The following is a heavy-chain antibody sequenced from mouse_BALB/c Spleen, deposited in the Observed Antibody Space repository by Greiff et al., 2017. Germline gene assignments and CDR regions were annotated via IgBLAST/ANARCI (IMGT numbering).Heavy chain of an antibody. CDR3: ARKGLYYGYFDY. CDR1: GFNIKDTY. Sequence: EVQLQQSGAELVKPGASVKLSCTASGFNIKDTYMHWVKQRPEQGLEWIGRIDPANGNTKYDPKFQGKATITADTSSNTAYLQLSSLTSEDTAVYYCARKGLYYGYFDYWGQGTTLTVSS. D-gene: IGHD1-1*01. CDR2: IDPANGNT. J-gene: IGHJ2*01. V-gene: IGHV14-3*02.